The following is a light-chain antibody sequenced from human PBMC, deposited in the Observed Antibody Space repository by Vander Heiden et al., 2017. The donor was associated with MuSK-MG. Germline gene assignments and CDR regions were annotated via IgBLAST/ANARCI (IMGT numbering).Light chain of an antibody. CDR1: QSVSIY. J-gene: IGKJ5*01. CDR3: QQRKNWPPIT. CDR2: DAS. V-gene: IGKV3-11*01. Sequence: ETVLTQSPATLSLSPGERATLSCRASQSVSIYLAWYQQKPGQAPRLLIYDASNRATDIPPRFSGSGSGTDFTLTISSLEPEDFAVYYCQQRKNWPPITFGQGTRLE.